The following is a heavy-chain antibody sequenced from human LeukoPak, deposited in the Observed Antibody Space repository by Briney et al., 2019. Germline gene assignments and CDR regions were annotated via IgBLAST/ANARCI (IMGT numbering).Heavy chain of an antibody. Sequence: PGGSLRLSCAASGFTCITYSTNWVRQAPGKGLEWVSAISGSGGSTYYADSVKGRFTISRDDSKNTLYLQMNSLRAEDTAVYYCAKDQGLHSSGWYAPGKSEPGDYWGQGTLVTVSS. CDR2: ISGSGGST. D-gene: IGHD6-19*01. CDR1: GFTCITYS. CDR3: AKDQGLHSSGWYAPGKSEPGDY. V-gene: IGHV3-23*01. J-gene: IGHJ4*02.